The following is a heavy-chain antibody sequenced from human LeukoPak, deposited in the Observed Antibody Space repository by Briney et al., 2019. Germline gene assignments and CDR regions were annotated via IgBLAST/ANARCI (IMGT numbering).Heavy chain of an antibody. CDR1: GGTFSSYA. Sequence: SVKVSCKASGGTFSSYAISWVRQAPGQGLEWMGGIIPIFGTANYAQKFQGRVTITTDESTSTAYMELSSLRSEDTAVYYCVKGSLYSSGCYDYWGQGTLVSVSA. D-gene: IGHD6-19*01. CDR2: IIPIFGTA. CDR3: VKGSLYSSGCYDY. J-gene: IGHJ4*02. V-gene: IGHV1-69*05.